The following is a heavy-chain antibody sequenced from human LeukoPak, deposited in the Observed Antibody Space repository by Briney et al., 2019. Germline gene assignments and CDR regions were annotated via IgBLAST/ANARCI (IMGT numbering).Heavy chain of an antibody. CDR2: INHSGST. J-gene: IGHJ5*02. Sequence: SETLSLTCAVYGGSFSGYYWSWIRQPPGKGLEWIGEINHSGSTNYNPSLKSRVTISVDTSKNQFSLKLSSVTAADTAVYYCARRCSSTSCSRASDYNWFDPWGKGTLVTVSS. CDR1: GGSFSGYY. D-gene: IGHD2-2*01. V-gene: IGHV4-34*01. CDR3: ARRCSSTSCSRASDYNWFDP.